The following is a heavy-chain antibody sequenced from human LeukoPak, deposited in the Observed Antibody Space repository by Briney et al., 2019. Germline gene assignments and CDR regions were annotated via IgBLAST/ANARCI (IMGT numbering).Heavy chain of an antibody. J-gene: IGHJ4*02. CDR3: VKSSDWYLEY. CDR2: INPNSGGT. V-gene: IGHV1-2*02. Sequence: ASVKVSCKASGYSFISSYIHWVRQAPGQGLTWMGWINPNSGGTNYAQNFQGTVTLTRDTTISTPYMEMSRLRAEETAGYYCVKSSDWYLEYWGQGTLVTVSS. CDR1: GYSFISSY. D-gene: IGHD3-9*01.